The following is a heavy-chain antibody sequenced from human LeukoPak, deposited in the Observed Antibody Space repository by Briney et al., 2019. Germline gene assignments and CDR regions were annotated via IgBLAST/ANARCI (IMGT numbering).Heavy chain of an antibody. CDR1: GFTVSSNY. CDR2: IYSGGST. J-gene: IGHJ5*02. Sequence: GGSLRLSCAASGFTVSSNYMSWVRQAPGKGLEWVAVIYSGGSTYYADSVKGRFTISRDNSKNTLYLQMNSLRAEDTAVYYCASYIVVIPAATGWFDPWGQGTLVIVSS. V-gene: IGHV3-66*02. CDR3: ASYIVVIPAATGWFDP. D-gene: IGHD2-2*01.